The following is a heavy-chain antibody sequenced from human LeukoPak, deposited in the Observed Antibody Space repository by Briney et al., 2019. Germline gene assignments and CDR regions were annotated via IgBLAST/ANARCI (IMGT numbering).Heavy chain of an antibody. CDR2: INSNNGGT. J-gene: IGHJ4*02. D-gene: IGHD3/OR15-3a*01. V-gene: IGHV1-2*02. CDR3: AREMIFNGSLHFDY. Sequence: ASVKVSRKASGYTFTGYYMHWVGQAPGQGLEWMGWINSNNGGTNYAQKFQGRVTMTRDTSISTAYMEMSRLRSDDTAVYYCAREMIFNGSLHFDYWGQGTLVTVSS. CDR1: GYTFTGYY.